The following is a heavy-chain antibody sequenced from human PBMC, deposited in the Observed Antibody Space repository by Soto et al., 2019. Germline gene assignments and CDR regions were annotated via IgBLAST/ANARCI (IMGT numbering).Heavy chain of an antibody. V-gene: IGHV1-18*01. Sequence: QVQLVQSGAEVKKPGASVKVSCKASGYTFTSYGISWVRQAPGQGLEWMGWISAYNGNTKYAQKLQGRVSMTTDTSTSTAYVELRSLRSDDTAVYYCARYLGAQIVDYWGQGTLVTVSS. J-gene: IGHJ4*02. CDR3: ARYLGAQIVDY. D-gene: IGHD1-26*01. CDR1: GYTFTSYG. CDR2: ISAYNGNT.